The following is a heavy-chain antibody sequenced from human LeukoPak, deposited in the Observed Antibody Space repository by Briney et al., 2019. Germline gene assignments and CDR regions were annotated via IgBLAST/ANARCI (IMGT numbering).Heavy chain of an antibody. J-gene: IGHJ4*02. CDR2: IYYSGST. D-gene: IGHD5-12*01. V-gene: IGHV4-59*01. CDR1: GGSISSYY. Sequence: SETLSLTCTVSGGSISSYYWSWIRQPPGKGLEWIGYIYYSGSTNYNPSLKSRVTISVDTSKNQFSLKLSSVTAADTAVYYCARDGNSGYRGYDGFDYWGQGTLVTVSS. CDR3: ARDGNSGYRGYDGFDY.